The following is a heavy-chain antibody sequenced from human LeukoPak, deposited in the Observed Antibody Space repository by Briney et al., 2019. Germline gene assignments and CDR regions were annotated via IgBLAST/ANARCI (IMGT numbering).Heavy chain of an antibody. V-gene: IGHV3-66*04. CDR1: GFTVSSNY. CDR3: ASHYYGGSDYTRDVFDC. J-gene: IGHJ3*01. CDR2: IFSGGST. Sequence: GGSLRLSCAASGFTVSSNYMSWVRPAPGKGLEWVSVIFSGGSTYYADYVKGRFTISRDNSKSTLYLQMTSFRTEDTAMYDCASHYYGGSDYTRDVFDCWGRGTMASV. D-gene: IGHD3-22*01.